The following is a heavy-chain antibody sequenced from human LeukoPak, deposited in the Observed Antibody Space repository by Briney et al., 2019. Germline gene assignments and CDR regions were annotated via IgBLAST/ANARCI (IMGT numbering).Heavy chain of an antibody. CDR2: FYYSGST. D-gene: IGHD3-10*01. Sequence: PSETLSLTCTVSGGSISNYYWSWIRQPPGKGLEWVGYFYYSGSTNYNPSLKSRVTISVDTSKNQFSLKLSSVTAADTAVYYCARTRRGVLDYWGQGTLVTVSS. CDR1: GGSISNYY. V-gene: IGHV4-59*01. J-gene: IGHJ4*02. CDR3: ARTRRGVLDY.